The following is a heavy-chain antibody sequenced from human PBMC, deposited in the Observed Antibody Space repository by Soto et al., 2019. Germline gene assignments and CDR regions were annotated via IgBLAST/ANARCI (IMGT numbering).Heavy chain of an antibody. V-gene: IGHV4-30-2*01. D-gene: IGHD6-13*01. CDR1: GGSISSGGYY. J-gene: IGHJ5*02. Sequence: SETLSLTCTVSGGSISSGGYYWIWIRQHPGKGLEWIAYISHSGSTYYNPSLKGRVTVSVDRSKNQFSLKLDSVSAADTAIYYCVRESAPSGPNYFDTWGPGTLVTVSS. CDR2: ISHSGST. CDR3: VRESAPSGPNYFDT.